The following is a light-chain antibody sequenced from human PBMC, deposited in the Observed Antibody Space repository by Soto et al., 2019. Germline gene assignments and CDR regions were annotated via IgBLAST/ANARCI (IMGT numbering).Light chain of an antibody. CDR2: GAS. CDR3: QQYYNWPRT. J-gene: IGKJ5*01. Sequence: EIVMTRSPATLSVSPGERATLSCMASQSVISNLAWYQQKPGQAPRLLFYGASTRATGLPARFSGTGSGTEFTLTINSLQAEDSAVYYCQQYYNWPRTFGQGTLLEIK. V-gene: IGKV3-15*01. CDR1: QSVISN.